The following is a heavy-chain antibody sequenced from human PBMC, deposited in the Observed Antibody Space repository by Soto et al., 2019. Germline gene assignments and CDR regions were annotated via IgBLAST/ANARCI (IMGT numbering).Heavy chain of an antibody. CDR1: GGSISSYY. Sequence: PSETLSLTCTVSGGSISSYYWSWIRQPPGKGLEWIGYIYYSGSTNYNPSLKSRVTISVDTSKNQFSLKLSSVTAADTAVYYCARQRSTSCCRFDPWGQGTLVTVSS. D-gene: IGHD2-2*01. J-gene: IGHJ5*02. CDR3: ARQRSTSCCRFDP. CDR2: IYYSGST. V-gene: IGHV4-59*08.